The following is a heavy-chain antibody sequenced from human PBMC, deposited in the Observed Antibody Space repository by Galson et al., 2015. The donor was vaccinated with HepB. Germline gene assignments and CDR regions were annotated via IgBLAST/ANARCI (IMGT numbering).Heavy chain of an antibody. CDR2: ISYDGSNK. J-gene: IGHJ6*03. CDR3: AKSLLRRQYYYYYMDV. Sequence: SLRLSCAASGFTFSSYGMHWVRQAPGKGLEWVAVISYDGSNKYYADSVKGRFTTSRDNSKNTLYLQMNSLRAEDTAVYYCAKSLLRRQYYYYYMDVWGKGTTVTVSS. CDR1: GFTFSSYG. D-gene: IGHD3-16*01. V-gene: IGHV3-30*18.